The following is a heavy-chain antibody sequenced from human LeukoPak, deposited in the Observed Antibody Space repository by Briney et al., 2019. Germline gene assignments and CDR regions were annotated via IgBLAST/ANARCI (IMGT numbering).Heavy chain of an antibody. CDR2: ISYDGSNK. D-gene: IGHD4-17*01. J-gene: IGHJ4*02. CDR1: GFTFSSYW. V-gene: IGHV3-30-3*01. CDR3: ARDHDYGDYGFSFDY. Sequence: GGSLRLSCAASGFTFSSYWMSWVRQAPGKGLEWVAVISYDGSNKYYADSVKGRFTISRDNSKNTLYLQMNSLRAEDTAVYYCARDHDYGDYGFSFDYWGQGTLVTVSS.